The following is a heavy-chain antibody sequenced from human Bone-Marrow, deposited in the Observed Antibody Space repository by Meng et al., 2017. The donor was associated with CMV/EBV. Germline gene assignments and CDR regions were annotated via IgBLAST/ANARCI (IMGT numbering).Heavy chain of an antibody. CDR2: IGSSGSTI. D-gene: IGHD2-2*02. J-gene: IGHJ4*02. CDR1: GFTFSDYY. Sequence: AGSLRLSCAASGFTFSDYYMSWIRQAPGKGLEWVSYIGSSGSTIYYADSVKGRFTISRDNAKNSLYLQMTSLRAEDTAVYYCARVAQWYCSSTRCYNDYWGQGTRVTVSS. V-gene: IGHV3-11*04. CDR3: ARVAQWYCSSTRCYNDY.